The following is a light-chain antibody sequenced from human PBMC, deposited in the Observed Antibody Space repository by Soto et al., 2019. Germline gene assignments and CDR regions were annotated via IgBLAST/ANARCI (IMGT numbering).Light chain of an antibody. CDR1: QSVSTW. V-gene: IGKV1-5*01. J-gene: IGKJ4*01. Sequence: DIQMTQSPSTLSASVGERVTITCRASQSVSTWLAWYQQKPGKVPKLLNDGAYSLDGGVPSRFSGSGSGTEFTPTISGLQPDYVANYYYQHYNCNPFTFGGGTKVEIK. CDR2: GAY. CDR3: QHYNCNPFT.